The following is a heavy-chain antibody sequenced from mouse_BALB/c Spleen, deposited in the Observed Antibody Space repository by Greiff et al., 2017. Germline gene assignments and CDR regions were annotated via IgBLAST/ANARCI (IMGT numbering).Heavy chain of an antibody. CDR3: TRDHYDYDDAMDY. D-gene: IGHD2-4*01. V-gene: IGHV5-6-4*01. CDR2: ISSGGSYT. CDR1: GFTFSSYT. Sequence: EVQVVESGGGLVKPGGSLKLSCAASGFTFSSYTMSWVRQTPEKRLEWVATISSGGSYTYYPDSVKGRFTISRDNAKNTLYLQMSSLKSEDTAMYYCTRDHYDYDDAMDYWGQGTSVTVSS. J-gene: IGHJ4*01.